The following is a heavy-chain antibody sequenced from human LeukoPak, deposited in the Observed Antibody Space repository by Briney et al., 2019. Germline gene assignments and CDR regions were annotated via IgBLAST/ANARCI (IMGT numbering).Heavy chain of an antibody. J-gene: IGHJ4*02. V-gene: IGHV4-39*01. CDR3: ARIDNGVVPPTMFDY. Sequence: SETLSLTCAVSGCSISSSSYYWGWNRQPPGKGLEWIGSINYSGNTYYNPSLRSRVTISVDTPRNQFSLKLSSVTAADTALYYCARIDNGVVPPTMFDYWGQGTLVTVSS. D-gene: IGHD2-2*01. CDR2: INYSGNT. CDR1: GCSISSSSYY.